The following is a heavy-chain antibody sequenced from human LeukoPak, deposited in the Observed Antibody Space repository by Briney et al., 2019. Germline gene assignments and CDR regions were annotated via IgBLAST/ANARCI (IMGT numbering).Heavy chain of an antibody. J-gene: IGHJ4*02. CDR2: ISSSSSYT. CDR3: AREGVGVRSQLDY. CDR1: GFTLSDYY. Sequence: GGSLRLSCAASGFTLSDYYMSWIRQAPGKGLEWVSYISSSSSYTNYADSVKGRFTISRDNAKNSLYLQMNSLRAEDTAVYYCAREGVGVRSQLDYWGQGTLVTVSS. D-gene: IGHD3-22*01. V-gene: IGHV3-11*06.